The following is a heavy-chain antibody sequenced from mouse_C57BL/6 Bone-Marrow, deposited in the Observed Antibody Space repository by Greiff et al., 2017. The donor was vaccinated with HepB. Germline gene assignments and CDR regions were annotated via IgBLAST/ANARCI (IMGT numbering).Heavy chain of an antibody. J-gene: IGHJ1*03. CDR3: ARPIYYSNRYWYVDV. Sequence: VQLQQPGAELVKPGASVKLSCKASGYTFTSYWMHWVKQRPGQGLEWIGGIQPKSGSTNYNEKFKSKATLTVDKSSSTAYMQLSSLTSEDSAVYYCARPIYYSNRYWYVDVWGTGTTLTVSS. CDR2: IQPKSGST. CDR1: GYTFTSYW. D-gene: IGHD2-5*01. V-gene: IGHV1-64*01.